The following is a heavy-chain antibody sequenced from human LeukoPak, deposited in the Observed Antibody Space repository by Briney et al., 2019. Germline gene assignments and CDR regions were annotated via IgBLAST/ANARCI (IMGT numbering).Heavy chain of an antibody. CDR2: INHSGST. CDR1: GGSFSGYY. CDR3: ARGLGIAAAGTYNWFDP. D-gene: IGHD6-13*01. V-gene: IGHV4-34*01. Sequence: SGTLSLTCAVYGGSFSGYYWSWIRQPPGNGLEWIGEINHSGSTNYNPSLKSRVTISVDTSKNQFSLKLSSVTAADTAVYYCARGLGIAAAGTYNWFDPWGQGTLVTVSS. J-gene: IGHJ5*02.